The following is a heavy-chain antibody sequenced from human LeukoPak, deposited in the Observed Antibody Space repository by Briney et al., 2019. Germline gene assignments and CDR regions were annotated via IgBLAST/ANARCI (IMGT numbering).Heavy chain of an antibody. CDR3: ARLEGVVGATGAFDI. V-gene: IGHV5-51*01. CDR1: GYSFTSYW. J-gene: IGHJ3*02. D-gene: IGHD1-26*01. CDR2: IYPGDSDT. Sequence: GESLKISCKGSGYSFTSYWIGWVRQMPGKGLEWMGIIYPGDSDTRYSPSFQGQVTISADKSISTAYLQWSSLKASDTAMYYCARLEGVVGATGAFDIWGQGTMVTVSS.